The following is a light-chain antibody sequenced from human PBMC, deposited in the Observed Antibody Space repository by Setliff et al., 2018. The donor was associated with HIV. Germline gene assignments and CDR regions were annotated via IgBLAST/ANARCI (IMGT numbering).Light chain of an antibody. Sequence: QSALTQPPSASGSPGQSVTISCTGTSSDIGDYNYVSWYQQHPGKAPKLMIYEVSKRPSGVPDRFSGSKSGNTASLTVAGLQAEDEADYYCSSYAGSNVVFGGGTKVPS. CDR3: SSYAGSNVV. V-gene: IGLV2-8*01. J-gene: IGLJ2*01. CDR2: EVS. CDR1: SSDIGDYNY.